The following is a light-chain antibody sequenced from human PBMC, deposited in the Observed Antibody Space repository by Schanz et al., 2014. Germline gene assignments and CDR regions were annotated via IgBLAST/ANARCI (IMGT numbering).Light chain of an antibody. CDR3: MFYYSGSWV. Sequence: QAVVTQEPSLTLSPGGTVTLTCASSTGPVTGGHYPCWFQQKPGQAPRTLIYDTTNKHSWTPARFSGSLLGGKAALTLSGAQPEDEADFYCMFYYSGSWVFGGGTKLTVL. CDR1: TGPVTGGHY. J-gene: IGLJ3*02. V-gene: IGLV7-46*01. CDR2: DTT.